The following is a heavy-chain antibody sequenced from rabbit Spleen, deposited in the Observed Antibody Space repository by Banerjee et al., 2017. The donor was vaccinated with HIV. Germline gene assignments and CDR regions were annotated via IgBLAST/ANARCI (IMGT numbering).Heavy chain of an antibody. CDR1: GFSFSSGY. CDR3: ARWDGGFGTGGGSNL. J-gene: IGHJ4*01. D-gene: IGHD7-1*01. V-gene: IGHV1S45*01. CDR2: IDAGSNT. Sequence: QQQLVESGGDLVKPGGTLTLTCTASGFSFSSGYMCWVRQAPGKGLEWIGCIDAGSNTWYASWAKGRFTISKTSSTTVTLQLTSLTAADTATCFCARWDGGFGTGGGSNLWGPGTLVTVS.